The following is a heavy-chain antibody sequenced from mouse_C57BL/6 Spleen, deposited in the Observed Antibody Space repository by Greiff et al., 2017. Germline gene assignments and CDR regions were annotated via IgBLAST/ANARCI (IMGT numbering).Heavy chain of an antibody. V-gene: IGHV5-17*01. D-gene: IGHD1-1*01. CDR2: ISSGSSTI. CDR3: ARPGSCYAMDY. CDR1: GFTFSDYG. Sequence: VQVVESGGGLVKPGGSLKLSCAASGFTFSDYGMHWVRQAPEKGLEWVAYISSGSSTIYYADTVKGRFTISRDNAKNTLFLQMTSLRSEDTAMYYCARPGSCYAMDYWGQGTSVTVSS. J-gene: IGHJ4*01.